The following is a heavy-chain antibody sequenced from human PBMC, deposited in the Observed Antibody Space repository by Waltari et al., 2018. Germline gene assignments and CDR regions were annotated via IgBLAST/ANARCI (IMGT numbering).Heavy chain of an antibody. CDR3: ARRGTAIAAANDY. Sequence: QVQLVQSGVEVKKPGASVTVSCKASGYSFTGYGISWVRQAPGQGLEWMGWITPYKGNPDDAQNLEGRVTMTTDTSTTTAYMELRSRRSDDTAVYFCARRGTAIAAANDYWGQGTLVTVSS. CDR1: GYSFTGYG. V-gene: IGHV1-18*01. D-gene: IGHD6-13*01. CDR2: ITPYKGNP. J-gene: IGHJ4*02.